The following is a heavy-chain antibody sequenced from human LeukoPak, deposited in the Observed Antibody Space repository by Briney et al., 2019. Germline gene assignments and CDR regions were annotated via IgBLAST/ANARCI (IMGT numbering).Heavy chain of an antibody. D-gene: IGHD3-10*01. CDR1: GGSFTGYY. CDR2: IHHSGST. CDR3: ARRSGIPNDY. Sequence: SETLSLTCAVYGGSFTGYYWSWIRQPPGKGLEWIGEIHHSGSTNYNPSLKSRVTISIDTSKNQFSLKLSSVTAADTAVYYCARRSGIPNDYWGQGTLVTVSS. V-gene: IGHV4-34*01. J-gene: IGHJ4*02.